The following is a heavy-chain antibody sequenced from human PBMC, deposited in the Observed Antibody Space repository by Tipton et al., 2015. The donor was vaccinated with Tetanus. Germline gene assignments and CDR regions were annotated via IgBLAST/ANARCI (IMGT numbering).Heavy chain of an antibody. J-gene: IGHJ5*02. CDR1: GGSISSGGYY. D-gene: IGHD6-13*01. CDR2: IYTSGST. Sequence: TLSLTCTVSGGSISSGGYYWSWIRQHPGKGLEWIGRIYTSGSTNYNPSLKSRVTMSVDTSKNQFSLKLSSVTAADTAVYYCARSRIAAAGRGWFDPWGQGTLVTVSS. CDR3: ARSRIAAAGRGWFDP. V-gene: IGHV4-61*02.